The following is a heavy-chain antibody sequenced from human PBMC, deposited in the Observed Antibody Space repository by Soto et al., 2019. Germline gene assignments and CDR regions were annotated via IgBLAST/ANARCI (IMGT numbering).Heavy chain of an antibody. D-gene: IGHD5-18*01. CDR1: GFTFSSYA. V-gene: IGHV3-30*18. CDR2: ISYDGSNK. Sequence: GGSLRLSCAASGFTFSSYAMSCVRQAPGKGLEWVAVISYDGSNKYYADSVKGRFTISRDNSKNTLYLQMNSLRAEDTAVYYCAKDSAMATFDYWGQGTLVTVSS. CDR3: AKDSAMATFDY. J-gene: IGHJ4*02.